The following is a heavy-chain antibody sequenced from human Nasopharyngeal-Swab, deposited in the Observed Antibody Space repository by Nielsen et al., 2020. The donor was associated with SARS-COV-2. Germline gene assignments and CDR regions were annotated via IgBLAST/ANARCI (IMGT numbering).Heavy chain of an antibody. Sequence: GGSLRLSCAASGFTFDDYAMHWVRQAPGKGLEWVSGISWNSGSIGYADSVKGRFTISRDNAKNSLYLQMNSLRAEDTALYYCAKDISLICTNGVCYTDGFDYWGQGTLATVSS. D-gene: IGHD2-8*01. V-gene: IGHV3-9*01. J-gene: IGHJ4*02. CDR3: AKDISLICTNGVCYTDGFDY. CDR2: ISWNSGSI. CDR1: GFTFDDYA.